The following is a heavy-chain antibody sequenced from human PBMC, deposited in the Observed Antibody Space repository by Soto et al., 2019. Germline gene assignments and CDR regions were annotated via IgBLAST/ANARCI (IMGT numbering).Heavy chain of an antibody. CDR2: IYYSGST. Sequence: QVQLQESGPGLVKPSQTLSLTCTVSGGSISSGGYYWSWIRQHPGKGLEWIGYIYYSGSTYYNPSLKRRVTXXVXTXXSQFSLKLSSVTAADTAVYYCAREDYGGNSGVADYWGQGTLVTVSS. D-gene: IGHD4-17*01. CDR1: GGSISSGGYY. CDR3: AREDYGGNSGVADY. V-gene: IGHV4-31*03. J-gene: IGHJ4*02.